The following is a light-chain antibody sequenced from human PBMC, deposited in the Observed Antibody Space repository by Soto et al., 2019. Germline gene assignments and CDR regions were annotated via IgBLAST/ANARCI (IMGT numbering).Light chain of an antibody. CDR1: QNVNNW. Sequence: DIQMTQFPSALSASVGDRVTITCRTSQNVNNWLAWYQHKPGKAPQLLIYDASVLETGVPSRFSGSGSGTEFTLAISGLQSDDFATYYCQQYNTYWTFGPGTKVKVK. CDR2: DAS. V-gene: IGKV1-5*01. J-gene: IGKJ1*01. CDR3: QQYNTYWT.